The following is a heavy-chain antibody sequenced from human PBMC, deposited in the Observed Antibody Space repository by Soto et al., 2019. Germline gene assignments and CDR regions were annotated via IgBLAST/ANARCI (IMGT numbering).Heavy chain of an antibody. J-gene: IGHJ6*03. V-gene: IGHV3-23*01. D-gene: IGHD4-17*01. CDR2: ISGSAGTI. CDR1: GFTFSSYA. Sequence: EVQLLESGGGLVQPGGSLRLSCAASGFTFSSYAMSWVRQAPGRGLEWVSAISGSAGTIYYADSVKGRFTVSRDNSKNTLYLQLNGLTDADTAVYYCAKAATVTSVYYMDVWGKGTTVTVSS. CDR3: AKAATVTSVYYMDV.